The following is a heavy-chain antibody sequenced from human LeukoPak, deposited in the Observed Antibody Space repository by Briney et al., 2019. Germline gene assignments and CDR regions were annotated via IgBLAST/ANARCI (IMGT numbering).Heavy chain of an antibody. J-gene: IGHJ4*02. D-gene: IGHD1-26*01. Sequence: GGSLRLSCAASGFTFSSYWMHWARQAPGKGLEWVAFIRYDGSNKYYADSVKGRFTISRDNSKNTLYLQMNSLRAEDTAVYYCAKDRVGATYYFDYWGQGTLVTVSS. CDR2: IRYDGSNK. CDR3: AKDRVGATYYFDY. CDR1: GFTFSSYW. V-gene: IGHV3-30*02.